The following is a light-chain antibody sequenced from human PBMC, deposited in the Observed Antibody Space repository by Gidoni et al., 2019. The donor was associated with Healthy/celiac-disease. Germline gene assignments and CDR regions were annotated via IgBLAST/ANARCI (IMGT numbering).Light chain of an antibody. CDR2: LNSDGSH. CDR1: SGHSSYA. V-gene: IGLV4-69*01. Sequence: LVLTQSPSASASLGASVKLTCTLSSGHSSYAIAWHQQQPEKGPRYLMKLNSDGSHSKGDGIPDRFSGSSSGAERHLTISSLQSEDEADYYCQTWGTGIWVFGGGTKLTVL. J-gene: IGLJ3*02. CDR3: QTWGTGIWV.